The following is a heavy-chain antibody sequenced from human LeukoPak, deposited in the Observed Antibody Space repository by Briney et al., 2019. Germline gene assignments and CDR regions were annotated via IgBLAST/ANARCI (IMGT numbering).Heavy chain of an antibody. CDR1: TFTFSDYA. CDR3: AKDQGTGFSDFDY. J-gene: IGHJ4*02. D-gene: IGHD2-8*02. V-gene: IGHV3-30*02. CDR2: IRYDGSNT. Sequence: SGGSLRLSCEASTFTFSDYAMHWVRQAPGKGLEWVAFIRYDGSNTYYADSVRGRFTLSRDNSKNNLYLQMNSLTTEDTAVYYCAKDQGTGFSDFDYWGQGTLVTVSS.